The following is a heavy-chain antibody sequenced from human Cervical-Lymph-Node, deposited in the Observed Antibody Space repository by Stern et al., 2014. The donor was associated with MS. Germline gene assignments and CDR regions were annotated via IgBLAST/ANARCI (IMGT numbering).Heavy chain of an antibody. Sequence: QVQLQESGPGLLKPSETLSLTCTVSGGSISSSTYYWDWIRQPPGKGLEWIGSIFYGGSGYYNPSHKSGVTISVDPYKNQVSMKLTSVAAADTALYYCARQSWSSWANDYWGQGTLVTVSS. CDR2: IFYGGSG. CDR3: ARQSWSSWANDY. D-gene: IGHD6-13*01. J-gene: IGHJ4*02. V-gene: IGHV4-39*01. CDR1: GGSISSSTYY.